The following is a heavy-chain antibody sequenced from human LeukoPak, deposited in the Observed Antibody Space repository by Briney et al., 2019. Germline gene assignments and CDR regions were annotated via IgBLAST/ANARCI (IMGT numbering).Heavy chain of an antibody. J-gene: IGHJ4*02. CDR2: INWNGGST. CDR1: GFTFGNYG. Sequence: GGSLRLSCAASGFTFGNYGMSWVRQAPGKGLEWVSGINWNGGSTGYADSVEGRFTISRDNAKNSQYLQMNSLRAEDTAVYYCARDFSWSFDFWGQGTPVTVSS. CDR3: ARDFSWSFDF. V-gene: IGHV3-20*04. D-gene: IGHD6-13*01.